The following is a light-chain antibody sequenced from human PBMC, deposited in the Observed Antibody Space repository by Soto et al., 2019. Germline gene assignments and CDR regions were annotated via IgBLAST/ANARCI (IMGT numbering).Light chain of an antibody. J-gene: IGKJ2*01. CDR1: QSVLYSSNNKNY. CDR3: QQYYATPPYT. V-gene: IGKV4-1*01. CDR2: WAS. Sequence: DIVMTQSPDSLAVSLCERATINCKSSQSVLYSSNNKNYLAWYQQKPGQPPKLLIYWASTRESGVPDRFSGSGSGTDFTLTISSLQAEDVAVYYCQQYYATPPYTFGQGTKVEIK.